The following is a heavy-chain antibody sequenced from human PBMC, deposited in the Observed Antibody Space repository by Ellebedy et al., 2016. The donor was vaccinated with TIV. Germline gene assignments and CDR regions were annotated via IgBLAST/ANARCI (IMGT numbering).Heavy chain of an antibody. CDR2: INTDNGNT. D-gene: IGHD3-9*01. J-gene: IGHJ6*02. V-gene: IGHV1-3*04. Sequence: ASVKVSCKPSGNTFSIYAIHWVRQAPGQSLEWMGWINTDNGNTKYSQKFQGRVTITRDTSASTAYMELSSLRSEDTALYYCARDQIDDILTGQGQEDYYGMDVWGQGTTVTVSS. CDR3: ARDQIDDILTGQGQEDYYGMDV. CDR1: GNTFSIYA.